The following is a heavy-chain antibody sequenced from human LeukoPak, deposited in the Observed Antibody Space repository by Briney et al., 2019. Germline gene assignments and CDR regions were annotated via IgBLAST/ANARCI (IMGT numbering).Heavy chain of an antibody. Sequence: GESLQISCQGSGYSFTSYWIGWVRQMPGKGLEWMGIIYPGDSDTRYSPSFQGQVTISADKSISTAYPQWSSLKASDTAMYYCARARSGSYPNDAFDIWGQGTMVTVSS. J-gene: IGHJ3*02. CDR1: GYSFTSYW. V-gene: IGHV5-51*01. CDR2: IYPGDSDT. D-gene: IGHD1-26*01. CDR3: ARARSGSYPNDAFDI.